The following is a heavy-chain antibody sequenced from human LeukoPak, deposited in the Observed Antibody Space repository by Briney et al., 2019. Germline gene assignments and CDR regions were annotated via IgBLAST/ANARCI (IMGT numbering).Heavy chain of an antibody. CDR3: ARGPPMYYHDSSAPPFDY. CDR1: GGFISNYY. J-gene: IGHJ4*02. CDR2: IFSSGST. D-gene: IGHD3-22*01. Sequence: SDTLSLTCTVSGGFISNYYWTWIRQPPGKGLEWIGYIFSSGSTNYNPSLKSRVTMSIDTSKKQFSLRLSSVTAADTAVYYCARGPPMYYHDSSAPPFDYWGQGTLVTVSS. V-gene: IGHV4-59*07.